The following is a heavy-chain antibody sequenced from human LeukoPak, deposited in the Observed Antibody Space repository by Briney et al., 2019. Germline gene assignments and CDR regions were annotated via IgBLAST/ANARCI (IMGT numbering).Heavy chain of an antibody. Sequence: GGSLRLSCAASGFTFSSYWMSWVRQAPGKGLEWVANIKQGGSEKYYVDSVKGRFTISRDNAKNSLYLRMNSLRAEDTAVYYCAREGYSYGRDYYYYYMDVWGKGTTATVSS. CDR1: GFTFSSYW. CDR3: AREGYSYGRDYYYYYMDV. J-gene: IGHJ6*03. CDR2: IKQGGSEK. D-gene: IGHD5-18*01. V-gene: IGHV3-7*01.